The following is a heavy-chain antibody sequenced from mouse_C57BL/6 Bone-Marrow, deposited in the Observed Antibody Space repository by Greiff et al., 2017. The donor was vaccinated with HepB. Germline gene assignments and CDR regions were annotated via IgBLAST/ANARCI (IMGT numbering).Heavy chain of an antibody. CDR1: GYTFTSYW. J-gene: IGHJ2*01. CDR3: ARLFCY. CDR2: IDPSDSYT. Sequence: QVQLQQPGAELVMPGASVKLSCKASGYTFTSYWMHWVKQRPGQGLEWIGEIDPSDSYTNYNQKFKGKSTLTVDKSSSTAYMQLSSLTSEDSAVYYCARLFCYWGQGTTLTVSS. D-gene: IGHD1-1*01. V-gene: IGHV1-69*01.